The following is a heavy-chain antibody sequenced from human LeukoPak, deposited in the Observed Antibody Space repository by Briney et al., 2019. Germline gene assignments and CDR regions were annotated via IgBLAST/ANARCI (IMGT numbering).Heavy chain of an antibody. CDR2: IYSDDSRT. D-gene: IGHD3-16*01. J-gene: IGHJ4*02. Sequence: GGSLRLSCAASGFPFRNFWMHWVRQAPGKGLEWVSRIYSDDSRTDYADSVKGRFSISKDNAKSTVYLQMTRLRLEDMAVYYCVRLLGTFSSVDFWGQGALVTVSS. CDR1: GFPFRNFW. CDR3: VRLLGTFSSVDF. V-gene: IGHV3-74*01.